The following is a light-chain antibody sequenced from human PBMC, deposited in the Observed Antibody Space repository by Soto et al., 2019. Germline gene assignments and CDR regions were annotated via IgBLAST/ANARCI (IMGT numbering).Light chain of an antibody. CDR1: QSISTN. J-gene: IGKJ4*01. Sequence: DIPMTQSPSSLSASVGDRVTITCRASQSISTNLNWYQQKPGKAPKALIFVASSLQSGVPSRFSGSGSGTDFTLTISSLQPEDFATYYCQQSYSIPLTFGGGTKVEIK. V-gene: IGKV1-39*01. CDR2: VAS. CDR3: QQSYSIPLT.